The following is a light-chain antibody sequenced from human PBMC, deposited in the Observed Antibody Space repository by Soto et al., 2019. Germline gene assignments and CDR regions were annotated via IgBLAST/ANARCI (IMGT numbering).Light chain of an antibody. CDR1: SSNIENNY. V-gene: IGLV1-51*01. J-gene: IGLJ1*01. Sequence: QSVLTQPPSVSAAPGQKVTVSCSGSSSNIENNYVSWYQQLPRTAPKLLIYDNYKRPSGIPDRFSGSKSGTSATLGITGLQTGDEADYYCGTWDSSLSAYVFGTGTKVTVL. CDR3: GTWDSSLSAYV. CDR2: DNY.